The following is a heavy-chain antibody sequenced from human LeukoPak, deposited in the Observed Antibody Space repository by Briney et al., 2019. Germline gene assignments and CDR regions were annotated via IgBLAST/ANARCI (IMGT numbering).Heavy chain of an antibody. CDR3: ARTIDPLGVIVPSALSYVD. D-gene: IGHD2/OR15-2a*01. Sequence: SGPTLVKPTETLTLTCTFSGFSLTISGVGVGWIRQPPGKAPEWLALIYWDDDERYSASLKSRLTITKDTSRNQVVLTMTKMDPVDTGTYYCARTIDPLGVIVPSALSYVDWGQGTLVTVSS. J-gene: IGHJ4*02. V-gene: IGHV2-5*02. CDR2: IYWDDDE. CDR1: GFSLTISGVG.